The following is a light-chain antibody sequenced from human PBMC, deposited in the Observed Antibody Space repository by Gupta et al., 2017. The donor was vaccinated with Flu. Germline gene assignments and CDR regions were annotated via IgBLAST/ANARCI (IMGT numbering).Light chain of an antibody. CDR2: DTS. CDR3: QHSYSFPRT. CDR1: QSINKF. Sequence: SSSVSASIGDSVTITLRASQSINKFLAWYQQKPGKAPSLLIYDTSMCGSGVPSRFSGSGSGTDFTLTISSLQPEDFATYCCQHSYSFPRTFGQGTKVEIK. J-gene: IGKJ1*01. V-gene: IGKV1-12*01.